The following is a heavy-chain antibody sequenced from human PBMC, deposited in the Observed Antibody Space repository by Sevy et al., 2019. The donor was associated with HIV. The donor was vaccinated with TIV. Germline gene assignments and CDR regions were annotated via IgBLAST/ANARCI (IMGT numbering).Heavy chain of an antibody. V-gene: IGHV3-30*18. Sequence: GGSLRLSCAASGFNFSSYGMHWVRQAPGKGLEWVAVISYDGSSKYYADSVKGRFTISRDNSKNTVYLKINRLRAEDTAVYYCAKESRSYYDFWSGHDAFAIWGQGTMVTVSS. D-gene: IGHD3-3*01. J-gene: IGHJ3*02. CDR3: AKESRSYYDFWSGHDAFAI. CDR1: GFNFSSYG. CDR2: ISYDGSSK.